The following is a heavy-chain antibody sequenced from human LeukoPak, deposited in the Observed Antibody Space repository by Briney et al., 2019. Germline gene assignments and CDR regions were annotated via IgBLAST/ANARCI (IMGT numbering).Heavy chain of an antibody. CDR3: ARTGSSSSGSLGC. CDR2: INHSGST. V-gene: IGHV4-34*01. D-gene: IGHD6-6*01. J-gene: IGHJ4*02. CDR1: GGSFSGYY. Sequence: SETLSLTCAVYGGSFSGYYWSWIRQPPGKGLEWIGEINHSGSTNYNPSLKSRVTISEDTSKNQFSLKLSSVTAADTAVYYCARTGSSSSGSLGCWGQGTLVTVSS.